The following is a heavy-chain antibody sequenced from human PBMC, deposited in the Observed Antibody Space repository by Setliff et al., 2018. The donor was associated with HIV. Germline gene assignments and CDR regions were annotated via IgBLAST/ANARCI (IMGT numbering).Heavy chain of an antibody. CDR1: GVSFSDYY. Sequence: SETLSLTCAVYGVSFSDYYWGWIRQPPGKGLEWIGSIYYSGSTYYNPSLKSRVTISVDTSKNQFSLKLSSVTAADTAVYYCARVRMGGYFDFWGQGTLVTVSS. D-gene: IGHD3-16*01. V-gene: IGHV4-34*01. CDR3: ARVRMGGYFDF. CDR2: IYYSGST. J-gene: IGHJ4*02.